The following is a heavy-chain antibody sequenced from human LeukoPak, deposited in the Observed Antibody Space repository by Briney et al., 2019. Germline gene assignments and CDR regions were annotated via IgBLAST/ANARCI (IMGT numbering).Heavy chain of an antibody. CDR2: VQYNGNNK. CDR3: TRDQNFYDSGRGFDP. Sequence: GGSLRLSCAASGFTFNNFGMHWVRQAPGKGLEWVTFVQYNGNNKYYADSVKGRFTISRDNSKNTLYLQMNSLRAEDTAIYYCTRDQNFYDSGRGFDPWGQGTLVTVSS. D-gene: IGHD3-10*01. CDR1: GFTFNNFG. J-gene: IGHJ5*02. V-gene: IGHV3-30*02.